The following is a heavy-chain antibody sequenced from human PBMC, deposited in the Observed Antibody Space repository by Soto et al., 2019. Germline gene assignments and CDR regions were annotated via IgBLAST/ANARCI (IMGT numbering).Heavy chain of an antibody. J-gene: IGHJ4*02. V-gene: IGHV3-74*01. CDR2: INSDESST. CDR3: AREYSSGFLGLDY. CDR1: GFTFSSYW. D-gene: IGHD6-19*01. Sequence: GALKLSCAASGFTFSSYWMQWVRQAPGKGLVWVSRINSDESSTSYADSVKGRFTISRDNAKNTLYLQMNSLRAEDTAVYYCAREYSSGFLGLDYWGKGTLVTVSS.